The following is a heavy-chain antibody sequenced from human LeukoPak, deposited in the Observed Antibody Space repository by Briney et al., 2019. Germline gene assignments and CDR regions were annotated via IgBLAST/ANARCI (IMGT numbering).Heavy chain of an antibody. J-gene: IGHJ4*02. CDR3: AKTPYFLGHFDY. CDR2: ISYDGSNK. D-gene: IGHD2/OR15-2a*01. CDR1: GFTFSSYG. Sequence: QPGGSLRLSCAASGFTFSSYGMHWVRQAPGKGLEWVAVISYDGSNKYYADSVKGRFTISRDNSKNTLYLQMNSLRAEDTAVYYCAKTPYFLGHFDYWGQGTLVTVSS. V-gene: IGHV3-30*18.